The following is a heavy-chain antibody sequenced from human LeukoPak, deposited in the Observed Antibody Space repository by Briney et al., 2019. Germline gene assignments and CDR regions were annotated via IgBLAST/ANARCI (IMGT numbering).Heavy chain of an antibody. D-gene: IGHD6-13*01. Sequence: SETLSLTCTVSGGSISTSNYYWGWIRQPPGKGLEWIGNIFYSGSTYYSPSLRSRVTISVDTSKNQFSLKLSSVTAADTAVYYCAPGRAAAGPGYWGQGILVTVSS. CDR1: GGSISTSNYY. CDR3: APGRAAAGPGY. V-gene: IGHV4-39*07. CDR2: IFYSGST. J-gene: IGHJ4*02.